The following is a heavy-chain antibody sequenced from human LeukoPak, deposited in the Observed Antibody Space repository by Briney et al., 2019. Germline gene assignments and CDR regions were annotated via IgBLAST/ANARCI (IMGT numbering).Heavy chain of an antibody. CDR2: IYHSGST. J-gene: IGHJ6*02. Sequence: SETLSLTCAVSGGSISSSDWWSWVRPPPGKGLEWIGEIYHSGSTNYNPSLKSRVTISVDKSKNQFSLKLSSVTAADTAVYYCARYDFWSGYGMDVWGQGTTVTVSS. D-gene: IGHD3-3*01. CDR3: ARYDFWSGYGMDV. V-gene: IGHV4-4*02. CDR1: GGSISSSDW.